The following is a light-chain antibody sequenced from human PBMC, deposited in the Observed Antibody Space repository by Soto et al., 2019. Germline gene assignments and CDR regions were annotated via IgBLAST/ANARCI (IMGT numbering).Light chain of an antibody. V-gene: IGKV3-20*01. CDR2: GAS. J-gene: IGKJ1*01. CDR3: QQYGSSGT. Sequence: EILLTQSPGTLSLSPGERATLSCRASQSVSSSYLAWYQQKPGQAPSLLIYGASSRATGVPDRFSGSGSETDFTLTISRLEPEDVAVYYCQQYGSSGTFGQGTKVDIK. CDR1: QSVSSSY.